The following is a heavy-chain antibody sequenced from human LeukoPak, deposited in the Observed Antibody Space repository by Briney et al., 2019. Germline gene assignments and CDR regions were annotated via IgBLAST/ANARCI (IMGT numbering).Heavy chain of an antibody. J-gene: IGHJ3*02. D-gene: IGHD1-26*01. CDR2: IYHSGST. CDR3: ARESGSYSGRAFDI. CDR1: SGSFSGYY. V-gene: IGHV4-34*01. Sequence: ASETLSLTCGFYSGSFSGYYWNWIRQPPGKGLEWIGSIYHSGSTYYNPSLKSRVTISVDTSKNQFSLKLSSVTAADTAVYYCARESGSYSGRAFDIWGQGTMVTVSS.